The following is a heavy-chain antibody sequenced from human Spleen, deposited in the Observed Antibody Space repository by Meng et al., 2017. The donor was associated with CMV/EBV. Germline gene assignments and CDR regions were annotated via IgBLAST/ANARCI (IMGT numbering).Heavy chain of an antibody. J-gene: IGHJ6*02. D-gene: IGHD1-14*01. Sequence: GESLKISCAASGFTFDDYGMSWVRQAPGKGLEWVSGINWNGGSTGYADSVKGRFTISRDNAKNSLFLHMNSLRAEDTAVYYCVRDDRTGYFYYGMDVWGQGTTVTVSS. V-gene: IGHV3-20*04. CDR3: VRDDRTGYFYYGMDV. CDR2: INWNGGST. CDR1: GFTFDDYG.